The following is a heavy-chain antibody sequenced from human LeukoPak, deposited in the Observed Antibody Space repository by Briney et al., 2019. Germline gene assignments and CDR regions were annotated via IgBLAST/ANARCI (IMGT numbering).Heavy chain of an antibody. CDR2: IYSGGST. Sequence: GGSLRPSCAASGFTVSSNYMSWVRQAPGKGLEWVSVIYSGGSTYYADSVKGRFTISRDNSKNTLYLQMNSLRAEDTAVYYCARVYQERIAVAPYYYYMDVWGKGTTVTISS. V-gene: IGHV3-66*01. CDR3: ARVYQERIAVAPYYYYMDV. CDR1: GFTVSSNY. J-gene: IGHJ6*03. D-gene: IGHD6-19*01.